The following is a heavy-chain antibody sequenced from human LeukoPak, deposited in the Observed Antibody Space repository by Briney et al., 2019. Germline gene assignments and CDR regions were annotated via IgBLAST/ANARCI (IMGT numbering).Heavy chain of an antibody. CDR2: IHSGGTT. D-gene: IGHD2-15*01. CDR1: GFTFSTYA. V-gene: IGHV3-53*01. CDR3: ARAWTGRYCSGGSCYRLYYFDY. J-gene: IGHJ4*02. Sequence: GGSLRLSCAASGFTFSTYAMSWVRQAPGKGLEWVSVIHSGGTTYYADSVKGRFTISRDNFKNTSYLQMNSLRAEDTAMYYCARAWTGRYCSGGSCYRLYYFDYWGQGTLVTVSS.